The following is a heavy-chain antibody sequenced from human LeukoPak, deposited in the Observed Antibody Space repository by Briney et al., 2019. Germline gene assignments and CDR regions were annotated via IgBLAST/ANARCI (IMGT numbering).Heavy chain of an antibody. CDR2: IYSSGST. J-gene: IGHJ4*02. CDR1: GGTMTNYY. CDR3: ARVGVVESSGYHDYYFDF. Sequence: SETLSLTCTVSGGTMTNYYWSWIRQPAGRELEWIGRIYSSGSTNYNPSLKSRVTMSVDTSKNQFSLNLTSVTVADMAVYFCARVGVVESSGYHDYYFDFWGQGSLVTVSS. D-gene: IGHD3-22*01. V-gene: IGHV4-4*07.